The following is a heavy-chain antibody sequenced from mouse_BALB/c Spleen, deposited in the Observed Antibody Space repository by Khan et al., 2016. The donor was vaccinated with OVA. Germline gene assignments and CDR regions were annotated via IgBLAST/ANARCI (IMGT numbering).Heavy chain of an antibody. CDR1: GYTFTNYG. J-gene: IGHJ4*01. CDR2: INTYTGEP. V-gene: IGHV9-3-1*01. Sequence: QIQLVQSGPELKKPGETVKISCKASGYTFTNYGMNWVQQSPGKALKWMGWINTYTGEPTYADDFKGRFAFSLETSATTPYLQINNLKNEDTATDFCARPPYFYYTVEYWGQGTSVTGSS. CDR3: ARPPYFYYTVEY. D-gene: IGHD2-10*01.